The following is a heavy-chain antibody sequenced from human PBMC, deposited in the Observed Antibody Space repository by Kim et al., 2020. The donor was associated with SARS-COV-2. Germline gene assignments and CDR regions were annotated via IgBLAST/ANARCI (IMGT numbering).Heavy chain of an antibody. CDR3: ARDHGYCSDDNCYYYGMDV. D-gene: IGHD2-15*01. V-gene: IGHV3-11*06. Sequence: GRFTYSRDNAKNSLYLQMNSLRAEDTAVYYCARDHGYCSDDNCYYYGMDVWGQGTTVTVSS. J-gene: IGHJ6*02.